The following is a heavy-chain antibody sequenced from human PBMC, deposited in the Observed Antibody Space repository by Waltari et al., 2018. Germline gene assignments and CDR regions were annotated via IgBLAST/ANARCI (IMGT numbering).Heavy chain of an antibody. D-gene: IGHD3-3*01. CDR1: GGSISSGGYY. V-gene: IGHV4-30-2*01. Sequence: QVQLQESGPGLVKPSQTLSLTCTVSGGSISSGGYYWSWIRQPPGKGLAWIGYIYHSGNTYYNPSLKSRVTISVDRSKNQFSLNLSSVTAADTAVYYCARAGSYDFWSGYPFDYWGQGTLVTVSS. CDR2: IYHSGNT. J-gene: IGHJ4*02. CDR3: ARAGSYDFWSGYPFDY.